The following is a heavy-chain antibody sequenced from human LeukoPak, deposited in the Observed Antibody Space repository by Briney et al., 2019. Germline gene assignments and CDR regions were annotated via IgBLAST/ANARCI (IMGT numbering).Heavy chain of an antibody. V-gene: IGHV3-7*01. D-gene: IGHD3-10*01. CDR1: GFTFSSSL. CDR3: ARDYYTSGSH. Sequence: GGSLRLSCAASGFTFSSSLMAWVRQTPGKGLEWVANINQAGSDKNYVDSVKGRFTISRDNGKNSLYLQMNSLRAEDTALYYCARDYYTSGSHWGQGTLVIVSS. J-gene: IGHJ4*02. CDR2: INQAGSDK.